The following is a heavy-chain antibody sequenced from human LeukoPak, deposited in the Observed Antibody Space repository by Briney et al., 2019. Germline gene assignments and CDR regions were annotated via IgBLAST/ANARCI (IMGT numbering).Heavy chain of an antibody. CDR2: INPNSGGT. D-gene: IGHD2-15*01. V-gene: IGHV1-2*02. CDR1: GYTFTGYY. Sequence: GASVKISCKASGYTFTGYYMHWVRQAPGQGLEWMGWINPNSGGTNYAQKFQGRVTMTRDTSISTAYMELSRLRSDDTAVYYCARDWSFHCSGGSCSFYYFDYWGQGTLVTVSS. J-gene: IGHJ4*02. CDR3: ARDWSFHCSGGSCSFYYFDY.